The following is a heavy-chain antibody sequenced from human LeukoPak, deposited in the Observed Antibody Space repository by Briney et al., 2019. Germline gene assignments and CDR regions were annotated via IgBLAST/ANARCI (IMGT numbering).Heavy chain of an antibody. Sequence: ASVKVSCKASGGTFSSYAISWVRQAPGQGLEWMGIINPSGGSTSYAQKFQGRVTMTRDTSTSTVYMELSSLRSEDTAVYYCARVGFRGPWIAFDIWGQGTMVTVSS. J-gene: IGHJ3*02. CDR1: GGTFSSYA. CDR3: ARVGFRGPWIAFDI. CDR2: INPSGGST. D-gene: IGHD1-1*01. V-gene: IGHV1-46*01.